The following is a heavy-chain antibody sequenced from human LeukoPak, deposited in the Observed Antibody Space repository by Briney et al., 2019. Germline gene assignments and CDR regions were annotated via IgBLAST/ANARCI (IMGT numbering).Heavy chain of an antibody. CDR2: IYYSGST. CDR3: ARHSGSGLYYFDY. J-gene: IGHJ4*02. D-gene: IGHD2-15*01. Sequence: SETLSLTCTVSSGSISSSSYYWGWIRQPPGKGLEWIGNIYYSGSTYYNLSLKSRVTISVDTSKNQFSLKLSSVTAADTAVYFCARHSGSGLYYFDYWGQGTLVTVSS. V-gene: IGHV4-39*01. CDR1: SGSISSSSYY.